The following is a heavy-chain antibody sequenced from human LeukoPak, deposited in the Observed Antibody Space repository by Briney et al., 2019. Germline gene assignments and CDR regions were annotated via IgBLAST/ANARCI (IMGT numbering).Heavy chain of an antibody. V-gene: IGHV1-2*02. CDR1: GYTFTAYY. Sequence: ASLKVSCKASGYTFTAYYIHWVRQAPGQGLSWMGWINPNRGGTNYAQNFQGRVTMTRDASISTAYMELRRLRSDDTAVYYCARGGEADPLNWLDPWGQGTLVTVSS. CDR2: INPNRGGT. J-gene: IGHJ5*02. CDR3: ARGGEADPLNWLDP. D-gene: IGHD1-26*01.